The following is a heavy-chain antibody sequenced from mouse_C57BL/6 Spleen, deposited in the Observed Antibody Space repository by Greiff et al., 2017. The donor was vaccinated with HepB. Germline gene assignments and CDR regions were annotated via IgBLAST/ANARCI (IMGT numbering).Heavy chain of an antibody. CDR1: GYTFTSYD. D-gene: IGHD3-3*01. CDR3: ARLGGPYYYAMDY. V-gene: IGHV1-85*01. CDR2: IYPRDGST. Sequence: QVQLQQSGPELVKPGASVKLSCKASGYTFTSYDINWVKQRPGQGLEWIGWIYPRDGSTKYNEKFKGKATMTVDTSSSTAYMELHSLTSEDSAVYFCARLGGPYYYAMDYWGQGTSVTVSS. J-gene: IGHJ4*01.